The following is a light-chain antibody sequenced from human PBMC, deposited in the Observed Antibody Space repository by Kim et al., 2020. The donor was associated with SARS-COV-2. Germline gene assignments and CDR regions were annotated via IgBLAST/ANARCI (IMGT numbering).Light chain of an antibody. CDR2: EVS. CDR1: SNDIGGYNY. CDR3: SSYVGNNNFVV. V-gene: IGLV2-8*01. J-gene: IGLJ2*01. Sequence: QSALTQPPSASGSPGQSVTISCTGTSNDIGGYNYVSWYQEHPGKAPKVIIYEVSKRPSGVPNRFSGSKSGNTASLTVSGLQPEDEAEYYCSSYVGNNNFVVFGGGTKLTVL.